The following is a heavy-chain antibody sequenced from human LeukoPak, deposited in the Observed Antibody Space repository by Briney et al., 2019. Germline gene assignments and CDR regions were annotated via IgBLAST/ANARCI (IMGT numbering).Heavy chain of an antibody. CDR3: ARASGSSLYFDT. J-gene: IGHJ4*02. CDR1: GFTVSSNY. V-gene: IGHV3-53*05. D-gene: IGHD1-26*01. CDR2: IYSGGST. Sequence: GGSLRLPCAASGFTVSSNYMNWVRQAPGKGLEWVSVIYSGGSTHYGDSVKGRFTISRDDSENTLLLQMNSLRPEDAAVYYCARASGSSLYFDTWGQGTLVTVSS.